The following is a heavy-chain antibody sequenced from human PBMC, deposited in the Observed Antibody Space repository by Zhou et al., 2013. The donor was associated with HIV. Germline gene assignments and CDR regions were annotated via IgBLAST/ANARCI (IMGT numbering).Heavy chain of an antibody. D-gene: IGHD1-1*01. Sequence: QVQLVQSGIEVKKPGASVKISCKASGYPFVNYTLSWVRQVPGQGLEWMGWISGVRQTPKQGLEWMGWITSPNYETHYAEIFQDRVIMTADTSTSTAYLELKSLTSDDTAIYYCARDGGSDWSDSGSDLWGQGTLVTVSS. CDR2: ITSPNYET. J-gene: IGHJ5*02. CDR1: GYPFVNYT. V-gene: IGHV1-18*01. CDR3: ARDGGSDWSDSGSDL.